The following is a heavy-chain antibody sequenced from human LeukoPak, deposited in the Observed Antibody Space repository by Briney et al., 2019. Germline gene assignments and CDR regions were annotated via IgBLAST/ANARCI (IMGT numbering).Heavy chain of an antibody. V-gene: IGHV3-23*01. CDR1: GFTFSSFA. CDR2: YSGSGGNT. Sequence: GGSLRLSCAASGFTFSSFAMSSVRQAPGKGLEWVSVYSGSGGNTYYADSVKGRFTISRDNSKNTLYLQMNSLRAEATAVYYCAKGRDRIAAASDYWGQGTLVTVSS. D-gene: IGHD6-13*01. CDR3: AKGRDRIAAASDY. J-gene: IGHJ4*02.